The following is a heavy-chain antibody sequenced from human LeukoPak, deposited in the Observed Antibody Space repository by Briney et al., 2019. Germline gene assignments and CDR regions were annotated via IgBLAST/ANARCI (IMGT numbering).Heavy chain of an antibody. J-gene: IGHJ4*02. CDR3: ARGFRDNVVVVAYFDY. V-gene: IGHV4-34*01. D-gene: IGHD2-15*01. Sequence: SETLSLTCAVYGGSFCGFYWSWIRQPPGKGLEWIGEINHSGSTNYNPSLKSRVTISVDTSKNQFSLKLSSVTAADTAVYYCARGFRDNVVVVAYFDYWGQGTLVTVSS. CDR2: INHSGST. CDR1: GGSFCGFY.